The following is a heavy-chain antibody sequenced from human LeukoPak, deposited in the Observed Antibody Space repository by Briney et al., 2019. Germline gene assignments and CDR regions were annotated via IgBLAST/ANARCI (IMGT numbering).Heavy chain of an antibody. CDR2: ISSSSSTI. D-gene: IGHD3-3*01. J-gene: IGHJ5*02. V-gene: IGHV3-48*01. Sequence: GGSLRLSCAASGFTFSSYSMNWVRQAPGKGLEWVSYISSSSSTIYYADSVKGRFTISRDNAKNSLYLQMNSLRAEDTAVYYCARGLNYDFWSGYSWFDPWGQGTLVTVSS. CDR1: GFTFSSYS. CDR3: ARGLNYDFWSGYSWFDP.